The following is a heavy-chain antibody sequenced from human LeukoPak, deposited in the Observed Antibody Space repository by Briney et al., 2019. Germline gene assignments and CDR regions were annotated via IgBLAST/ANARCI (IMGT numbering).Heavy chain of an antibody. D-gene: IGHD3-10*01. CDR3: ARSGAYYYYMDV. CDR1: GGSISSGGYY. CDR2: IYHSGST. V-gene: IGHV4-30-2*01. Sequence: SQTLSLTCTVSGGSISSGGYYWSWIRQPPGKGLEWIGYIYHSGSTYYNPSLKSRVTISVDTSKNQFSLKLSSVTAADTAVYYCARSGAYYYYMDVWGKGTTVTVSS. J-gene: IGHJ6*03.